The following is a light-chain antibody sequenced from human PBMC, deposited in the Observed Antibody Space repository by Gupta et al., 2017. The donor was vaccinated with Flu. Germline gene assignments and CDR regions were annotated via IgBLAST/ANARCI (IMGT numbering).Light chain of an antibody. V-gene: IGKV1-39*01. Sequence: SEMTQSTSSLSASVGDKVTITCRASQTIETHLNWYQQKPGKAPRIVIYYASFLQSAVPSRFSGGGSGADFTLKISSVEAEDVATYYCRQSKNWPGTFGPGTKVDVK. CDR3: RQSKNWPGT. J-gene: IGKJ3*01. CDR1: QTIETH. CDR2: YAS.